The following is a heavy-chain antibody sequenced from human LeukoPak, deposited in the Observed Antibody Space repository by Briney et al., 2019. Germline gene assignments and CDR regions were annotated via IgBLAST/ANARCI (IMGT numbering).Heavy chain of an antibody. V-gene: IGHV3-53*01. CDR3: TRSWSFGPLDY. CDR2: IYSGGST. CDR1: GFAVSSNY. Sequence: PGGSLRLSCAASGFAVSSNYMSWVRQAPGKGLEWVSVIYSGGSTYYADSVKGRFTISRDNSKNTLYLQMNSLRAEDTAVYYCTRSWSFGPLDYWGQGTLVTVSS. D-gene: IGHD6-13*01. J-gene: IGHJ4*02.